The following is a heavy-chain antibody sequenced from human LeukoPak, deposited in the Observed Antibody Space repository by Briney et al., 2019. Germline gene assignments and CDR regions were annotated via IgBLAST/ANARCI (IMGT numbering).Heavy chain of an antibody. Sequence: ASVKVSCKASGGTFSSYAISWVRQAPGQGLERMGRIIPILGIANYAQKFQGRVTITADKSTSTAYMELSSLRSEDTAVYYCARDYYDILTGYQFPGYFDYWGQGTLVTVSS. CDR1: GGTFSSYA. V-gene: IGHV1-69*04. D-gene: IGHD3-9*01. CDR3: ARDYYDILTGYQFPGYFDY. CDR2: IIPILGIA. J-gene: IGHJ4*02.